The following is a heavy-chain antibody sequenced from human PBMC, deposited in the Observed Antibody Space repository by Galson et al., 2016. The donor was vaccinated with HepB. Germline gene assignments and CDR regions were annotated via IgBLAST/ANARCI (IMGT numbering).Heavy chain of an antibody. Sequence: SETLSLTCTVSGGSINGYYWSWIWQPPGKGLEWIGYISYSGDTNYNPSLKSRVTISLDTSKNQFSLKLNSVTAADTAVYYCARNFREWVAVAEGYYFYGMDVWGQGTTVTVSS. CDR2: ISYSGDT. V-gene: IGHV4-59*08. CDR3: ARNFREWVAVAEGYYFYGMDV. CDR1: GGSINGYY. D-gene: IGHD6-19*01. J-gene: IGHJ6*02.